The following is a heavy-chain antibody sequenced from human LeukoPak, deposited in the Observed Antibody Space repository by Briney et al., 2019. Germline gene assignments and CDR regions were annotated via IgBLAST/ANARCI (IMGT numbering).Heavy chain of an antibody. V-gene: IGHV3-15*01. Sequence: PGGSLRLSSAASGFTFSNALMSWVRQAPGKGLEWVGRIKSKTDGGTTDYAAPVKGRFTISRDDSKNTLYLQMNSLKTEDTAVYYCTTDQGERIMITFGGVIANDYWGQGTLVTVSS. D-gene: IGHD3-16*02. CDR1: GFTFSNAL. J-gene: IGHJ4*02. CDR3: TTDQGERIMITFGGVIANDY. CDR2: IKSKTDGGTT.